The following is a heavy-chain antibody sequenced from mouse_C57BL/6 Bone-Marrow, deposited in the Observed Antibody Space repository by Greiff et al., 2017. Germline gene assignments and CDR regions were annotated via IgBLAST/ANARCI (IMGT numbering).Heavy chain of an antibody. CDR2: INPSTGGT. J-gene: IGHJ2*01. D-gene: IGHD2-5*01. Sequence: EVKLMESGPELVKPGASVKISCKASGYSFTGYYMNWVKQSPEKSLEWIGEINPSTGGTTYNQKFKAKATLTVDKSSSTAYMQLKSRTSEDSAVYYCARRGYSNYGFDYWGQGTTLTVSA. CDR3: ARRGYSNYGFDY. V-gene: IGHV1-42*01. CDR1: GYSFTGYY.